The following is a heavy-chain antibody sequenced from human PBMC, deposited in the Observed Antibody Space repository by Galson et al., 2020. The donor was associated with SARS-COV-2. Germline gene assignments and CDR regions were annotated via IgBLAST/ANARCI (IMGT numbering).Heavy chain of an antibody. CDR2: IYYSGST. Sequence: SETLSLTCTVSGGSITSGGYYWTWLRQHPGKGLEWIGYIYYSGSTYYNPSLMSRITISVDTSKNQFSLKLSSVTAADTAVYYCARTVTATLDYFDYWGQGTLVTVSS. V-gene: IGHV4-31*03. J-gene: IGHJ4*02. CDR1: GGSITSGGYY. D-gene: IGHD2-15*01. CDR3: ARTVTATLDYFDY.